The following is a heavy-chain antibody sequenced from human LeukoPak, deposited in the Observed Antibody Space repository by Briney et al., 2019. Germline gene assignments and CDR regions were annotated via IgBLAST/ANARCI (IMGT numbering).Heavy chain of an antibody. D-gene: IGHD6-19*01. CDR3: ARDPGENSSGA. CDR1: GFTFSTYW. CDR2: IKQDASEK. Sequence: GGSLRLSCAASGFTFSTYWMSWVRQAPGKGLEWVANIKQDASEKNYVDSVKGRFTISRDNAKSSLYLQMNSLRVEDTAVYYCARDPGENSSGAWGQGTMVTVSS. J-gene: IGHJ3*01. V-gene: IGHV3-7*03.